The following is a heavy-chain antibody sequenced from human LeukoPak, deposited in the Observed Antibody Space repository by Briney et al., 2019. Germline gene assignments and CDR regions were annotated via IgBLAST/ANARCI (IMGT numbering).Heavy chain of an antibody. CDR1: GGSISSYY. V-gene: IGHV4-59*08. J-gene: IGHJ3*02. Sequence: PSETLSLTCTVSGGSISSYYWSWIRQPPGKGLEWIGYIYYSGSTNYNPSLKSRVTISVDTSKNQFSLKLSSVTAADTAVYYCARGEMATKEGAFDIWGQGTMVTVSS. CDR2: IYYSGST. D-gene: IGHD5-24*01. CDR3: ARGEMATKEGAFDI.